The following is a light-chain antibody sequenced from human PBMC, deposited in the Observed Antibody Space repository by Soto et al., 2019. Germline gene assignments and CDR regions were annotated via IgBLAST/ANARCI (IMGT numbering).Light chain of an antibody. J-gene: IGKJ1*01. V-gene: IGKV3-11*01. CDR3: HQRQSWPRT. Sequence: EIVLTQSQATLSAFPGDRVTLSCRASQALNTRLAWYQHRPGQAPRLLIYLTSNRAAGVPSRFSAWGSETDFTLTISDVQPEDFALYYCHQRQSWPRTFGQGTKVDIK. CDR1: QALNTR. CDR2: LTS.